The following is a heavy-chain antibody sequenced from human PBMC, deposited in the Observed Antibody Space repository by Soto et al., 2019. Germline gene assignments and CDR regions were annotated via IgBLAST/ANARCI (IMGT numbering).Heavy chain of an antibody. J-gene: IGHJ3*02. CDR3: ARDHTWRGAFDI. D-gene: IGHD3-16*01. CDR2: ISSSSSYI. Sequence: GGSLRLSCAASGFTFSSYSMNWVRQAPGKGLEWVSSISSSSSYIYYADSVKGRFTISRDNAKNSLYLQMNSLRAEDTAVYYCARDHTWRGAFDIWGQGTMVTVSS. V-gene: IGHV3-21*01. CDR1: GFTFSSYS.